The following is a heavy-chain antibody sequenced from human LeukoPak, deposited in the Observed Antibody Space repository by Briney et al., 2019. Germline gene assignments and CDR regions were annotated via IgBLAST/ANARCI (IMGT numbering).Heavy chain of an antibody. V-gene: IGHV3-30*04. J-gene: IGHJ4*02. CDR3: ARGDYGDYD. CDR2: ISYDGSNK. CDR1: GFTFSSYA. Sequence: GGSLRLSCAASGFTFSSYAMHWVRQAPGKGLEWVAVISYDGSNKYYADSVKGRFTISRDNSKNTLYLQMNGLRAEDTAVYYCARGDYGDYDWGQGTLVTVSS. D-gene: IGHD4-17*01.